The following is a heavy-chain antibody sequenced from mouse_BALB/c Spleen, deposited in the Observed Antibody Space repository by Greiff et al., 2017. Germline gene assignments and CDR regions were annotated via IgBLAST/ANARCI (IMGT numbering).Heavy chain of an antibody. CDR1: GYAFSSYW. CDR3: ARWGDLDY. Sequence: VQLQQSGAELVRPGSSVKISCKASGYAFSSYWMNWVKQRPGQGLEWIGQIYPGDGDTNSNGKFKGKATLTADKSSSTAYMQLSSLTSEDSAVYFCARWGDLDYWGQGTTLTVSS. J-gene: IGHJ2*01. CDR2: IYPGDGDT. V-gene: IGHV1-80*01. D-gene: IGHD3-3*01.